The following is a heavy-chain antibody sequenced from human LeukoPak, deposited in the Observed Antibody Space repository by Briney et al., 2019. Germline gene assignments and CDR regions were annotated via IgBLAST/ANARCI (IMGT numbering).Heavy chain of an antibody. CDR1: GGSFSGYY. CDR2: INHSGST. Sequence: SETLSLTCAVYGGSFSGYYWSWIRQPPGKGLEWIGEINHSGSTNYNPSLKGRVTILVDTSKNQFSLKLSSVTAADTAVYYCARTGWGLRPWKIYTYYFDYWGQGTLVTVSS. V-gene: IGHV4-34*01. J-gene: IGHJ4*02. D-gene: IGHD2-21*02. CDR3: ARTGWGLRPWKIYTYYFDY.